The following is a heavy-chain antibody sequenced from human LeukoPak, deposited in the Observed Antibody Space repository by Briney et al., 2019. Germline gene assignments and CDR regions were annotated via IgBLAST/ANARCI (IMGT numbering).Heavy chain of an antibody. V-gene: IGHV3-23*01. CDR2: ISPSGSIS. CDR3: ARDLDWGAFDA. J-gene: IGHJ5*02. Sequence: GTLRLSCAASGFTFSSHGINWVRQAPGKGLEWVSGISPSGSISYYADSVKGRFTISRDNSKNTVSLQMNSLRAEDTALYYCARDLDWGAFDAWGQGTLVTVSS. CDR1: GFTFSSHG. D-gene: IGHD3-9*01.